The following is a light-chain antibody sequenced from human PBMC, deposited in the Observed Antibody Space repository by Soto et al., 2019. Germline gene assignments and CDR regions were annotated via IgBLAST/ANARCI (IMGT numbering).Light chain of an antibody. CDR1: SSDVGGYNY. J-gene: IGLJ2*01. V-gene: IGLV2-14*01. CDR2: DVS. CDR3: SSYTSSSTPHVV. Sequence: QAVLTQPASVSGSPGQSITISCTGTSSDVGGYNYVSWYQQHPGKAPKLMIYDVSNRPPGVSNRFSGSKSGNTASLTISGLQAEDEADYYCSSYTSSSTPHVVFGGGTKLTVL.